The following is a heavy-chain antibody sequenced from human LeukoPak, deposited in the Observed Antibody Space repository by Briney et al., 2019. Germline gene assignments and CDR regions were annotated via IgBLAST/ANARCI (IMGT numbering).Heavy chain of an antibody. CDR3: ARGYSSGSYYFDY. Sequence: SQTLSLTCTVSGGSISSGGYYWSWIRQPPGKGLEWIGYIYHSGSTYYNPSLKSRVTISVDRSMNQFSLKLSSVTAADMAVYYCARGYSSGSYYFDYWGQGTLVTVSS. CDR2: IYHSGST. J-gene: IGHJ4*02. CDR1: GGSISSGGYY. D-gene: IGHD6-19*01. V-gene: IGHV4-30-2*01.